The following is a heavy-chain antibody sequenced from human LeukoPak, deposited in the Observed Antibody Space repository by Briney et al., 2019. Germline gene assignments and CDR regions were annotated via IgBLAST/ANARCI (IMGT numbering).Heavy chain of an antibody. Sequence: GRSLRLSCAASGFTFSSYAMHWVRQAPGKGLEWVAVISYDGSNKYYADSVKGRFTISRDNSKNTLYLQMNSLRAEDTAVNYCARAGDGDQVDAFDIWGQGTMVTVSS. D-gene: IGHD4-17*01. CDR3: ARAGDGDQVDAFDI. V-gene: IGHV3-30-3*01. CDR2: ISYDGSNK. J-gene: IGHJ3*02. CDR1: GFTFSSYA.